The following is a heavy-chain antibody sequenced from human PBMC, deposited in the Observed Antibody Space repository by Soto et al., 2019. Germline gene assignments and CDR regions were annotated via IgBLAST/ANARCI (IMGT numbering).Heavy chain of an antibody. CDR1: GLTFNNYW. J-gene: IGHJ4*02. CDR2: INGDGRTK. CDR3: AGGDYAGAGTFYLTDH. Sequence: EVQLVESGGALVQPGGSLRLSCTASGLTFNNYWMHWVRQAPGKGPVWVSRINGDGRTKTYADSVRGRFTISRDNAKNTVYLQMNSLRAEDTAVYYCAGGDYAGAGTFYLTDHWGQGTLVTVSS. V-gene: IGHV3-74*01. D-gene: IGHD3-10*01.